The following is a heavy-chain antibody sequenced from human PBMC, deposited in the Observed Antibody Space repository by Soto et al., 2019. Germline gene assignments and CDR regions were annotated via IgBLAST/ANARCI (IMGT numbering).Heavy chain of an antibody. CDR1: GYTFTSYG. V-gene: IGHV1-18*01. Sequence: QVHLVQSGAEVKKPGASVKVSCKGSGYTFTSYGITWVRQAPGQGLEWMGWISAHNGNTDYAQKPQGRVTGTRDTSTSTAYMELRGLRSDDTAVYYCARGRYGDYWGQGALVTVSS. D-gene: IGHD1-1*01. J-gene: IGHJ4*02. CDR2: ISAHNGNT. CDR3: ARGRYGDY.